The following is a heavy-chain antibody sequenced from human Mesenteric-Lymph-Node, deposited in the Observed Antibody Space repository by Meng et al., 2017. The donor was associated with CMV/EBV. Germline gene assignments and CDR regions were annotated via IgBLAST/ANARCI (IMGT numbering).Heavy chain of an antibody. D-gene: IGHD2-21*02. CDR3: ARGVYKTTALDY. CDR2: GFYTSHSSN. J-gene: IGHJ4*02. V-gene: IGHV6-1*01. CDR1: GSVSSNSGG. Sequence: GSVSSNSGGSDLLVHSPSAGLDWLGTGFYTSHSSNDYALSFPPPLNINPDTSKNQFYLQLNSVTPEDTAVYYCARGVYKTTALDYWGQGALVTVSS.